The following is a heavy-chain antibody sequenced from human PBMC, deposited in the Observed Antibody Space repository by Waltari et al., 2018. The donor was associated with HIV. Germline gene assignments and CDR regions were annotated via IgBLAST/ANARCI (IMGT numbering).Heavy chain of an antibody. D-gene: IGHD3-10*01. CDR1: GFTFSSYW. J-gene: IGHJ4*02. CDR2: IKQDGSEK. CDR3: ARSAFGEFILFDY. V-gene: IGHV3-7*01. Sequence: EVQLVESGGGLVQPGGSLRLSCAASGFTFSSYWMSGVRQAPGKGLEWVANIKQDGSEKYYVDSVKGRFTISRDNAKNSLYLQMNSLRAEDTAVYYCARSAFGEFILFDYWGQGTLVTVSS.